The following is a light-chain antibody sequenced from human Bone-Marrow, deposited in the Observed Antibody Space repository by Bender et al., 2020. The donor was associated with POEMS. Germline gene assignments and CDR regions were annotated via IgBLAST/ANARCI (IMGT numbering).Light chain of an antibody. CDR2: DVT. CDR3: CSYAGSYTWV. Sequence: WYQHLPGTAPTLMIYDVTKRPSGVPDRFSGSKSGNTASLTISGLQAEDEADYSCCSYAGSYTWVFGGGTKLTVL. J-gene: IGLJ3*02. V-gene: IGLV2-11*01.